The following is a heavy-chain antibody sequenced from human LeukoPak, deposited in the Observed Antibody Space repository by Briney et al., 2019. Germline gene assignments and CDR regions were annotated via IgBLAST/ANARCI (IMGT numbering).Heavy chain of an antibody. V-gene: IGHV4-39*01. CDR3: ARQDISGWYRTNWFDP. J-gene: IGHJ5*02. D-gene: IGHD6-19*01. CDR1: GGSISSSSYY. CDR2: IYYSRST. Sequence: SETLSLTCTVSGGSISSSSYYWGWIRQPPGKGLEWIGSIYYSRSTYYNPSLKSRVTISVDTSKNQFSLKLSSVTAADTAVYYCARQDISGWYRTNWFDPWGQGTLVTVSS.